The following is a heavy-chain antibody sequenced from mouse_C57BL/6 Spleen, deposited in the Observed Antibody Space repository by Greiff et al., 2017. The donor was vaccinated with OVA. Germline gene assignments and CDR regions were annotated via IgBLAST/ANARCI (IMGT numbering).Heavy chain of an antibody. V-gene: IGHV3-6*01. Sequence: EVQLQESGPGLVKPSQSLSLTCSVTGYSITSGYYWNWIRQFPGNKLEWMGYISYDGSNNYNPSLKNRISITRDTSKNQFFLKLNSVTTEDTATYYCARDRDDYDGYFDYWGQGTTLTVSS. CDR3: ARDRDDYDGYFDY. CDR1: GYSITSGYY. D-gene: IGHD2-4*01. J-gene: IGHJ2*01. CDR2: ISYDGSN.